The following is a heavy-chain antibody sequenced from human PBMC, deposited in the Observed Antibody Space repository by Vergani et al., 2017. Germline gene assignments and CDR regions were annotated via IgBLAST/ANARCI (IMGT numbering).Heavy chain of an antibody. CDR2: IYYSGST. CDR3: ASSYGPAAHQAVFDY. CDR1: GGSISSYY. J-gene: IGHJ4*02. V-gene: IGHV4-59*01. D-gene: IGHD2-2*01. Sequence: QVQLQESGPGLVKPSETLSLTCTVSGGSISSYYWSWIRQPPGKGLEWIGYIYYSGSTNYNPSLKSRVTISVDTSKNQFSLKLRSVTAADTAVYYCASSYGPAAHQAVFDYWGQGTLVTVSS.